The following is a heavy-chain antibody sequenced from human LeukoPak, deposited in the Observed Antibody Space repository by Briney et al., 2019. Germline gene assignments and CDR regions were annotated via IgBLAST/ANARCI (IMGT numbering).Heavy chain of an antibody. CDR2: IYYSGST. CDR3: ARRPAGGYCSSTSCPRGFDP. D-gene: IGHD2-2*01. CDR1: GGSISSSSYY. Sequence: PSETLSLTCTVSGGSISSSSYYWGWIRQPPGKGLEWIGSIYYSGSTYYNPSLKSRVTISVDTSKNQFSLKLSSVTAADTAVYYCARRPAGGYCSSTSCPRGFDPWGQGTLVTVSS. V-gene: IGHV4-39*01. J-gene: IGHJ5*02.